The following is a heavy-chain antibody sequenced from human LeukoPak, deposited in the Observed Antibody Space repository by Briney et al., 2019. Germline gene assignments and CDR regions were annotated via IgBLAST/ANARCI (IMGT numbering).Heavy chain of an antibody. CDR2: ISAYNGNT. Sequence: ASVKVSCKAASYISWVRQAPGQGLEWMGWISAYNGNTNYAQKLQGRVTMTTDTSTSTAYMELRSLRSDDTAVYYCARGGGSYYPWGQGTLVTVSS. V-gene: IGHV1-18*04. D-gene: IGHD1-26*01. CDR1: SY. CDR3: ARGGGSYYP. J-gene: IGHJ5*02.